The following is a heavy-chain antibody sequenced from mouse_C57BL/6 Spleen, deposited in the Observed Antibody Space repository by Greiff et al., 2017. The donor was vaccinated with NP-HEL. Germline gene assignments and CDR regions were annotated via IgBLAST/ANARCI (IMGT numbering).Heavy chain of an antibody. J-gene: IGHJ3*01. CDR1: GFTFSSYA. D-gene: IGHD3-2*02. Sequence: EVKLVESGGGLVKPGGSLKLSCAASGFTFSSYAMSWVRQTPEKRLEWVATISDGGSYTYYPDNVKGRFTISRDNAKNNLYLQMSHLKSEDTAMYYCARDARQLRPQAWFAYWGQRTLVTVSA. V-gene: IGHV5-4*01. CDR2: ISDGGSYT. CDR3: ARDARQLRPQAWFAY.